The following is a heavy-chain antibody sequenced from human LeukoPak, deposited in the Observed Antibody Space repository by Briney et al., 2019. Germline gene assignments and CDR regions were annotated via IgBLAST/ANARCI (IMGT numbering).Heavy chain of an antibody. J-gene: IGHJ6*03. CDR2: FDPEDGET. V-gene: IGHV1-24*01. D-gene: IGHD1-14*01. Sequence: ASVKVSCKVSGYTLTELSMHWVRQAPGKGLKWMGGFDPEDGETIYAQKFQGRVTMTEDTSTDTAYMELSSLRSEDTAVYYCATSGGPEIIPHSPKYYYYYYMDVWGKGTTVTVSS. CDR1: GYTLTELS. CDR3: ATSGGPEIIPHSPKYYYYYYMDV.